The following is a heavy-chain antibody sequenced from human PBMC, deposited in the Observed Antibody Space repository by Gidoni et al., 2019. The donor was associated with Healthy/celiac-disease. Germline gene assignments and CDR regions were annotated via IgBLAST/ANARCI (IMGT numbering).Heavy chain of an antibody. CDR2: IYYSGST. CDR1: GGSISSYY. CDR3: ARGYGRADY. V-gene: IGHV4-59*01. D-gene: IGHD5-18*01. J-gene: IGHJ4*02. Sequence: QVQLQESGPGLVKPSETLSLTCTVSGGSISSYYWSWIRQPPGKGLEWIGYIYYSGSTNYNPSLKSRVTISVDTSTNQFSLKLSSVTAADTAVYYCARGYGRADYWGQGTLVTVSS.